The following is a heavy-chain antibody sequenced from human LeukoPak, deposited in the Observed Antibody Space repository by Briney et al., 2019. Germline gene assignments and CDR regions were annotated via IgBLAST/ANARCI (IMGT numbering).Heavy chain of an antibody. Sequence: GGSLRLSCAASGFTFSSYSMNWVRQAPGKGLEWVANIKQDGSEKYYVDSVKGRFTISRDNAKNSLYLQMNSLRAEDTAVYYCVPSSSGWGYFDYWGQGTLVTVSS. J-gene: IGHJ4*02. V-gene: IGHV3-7*03. CDR3: VPSSSGWGYFDY. CDR1: GFTFSSYS. CDR2: IKQDGSEK. D-gene: IGHD6-19*01.